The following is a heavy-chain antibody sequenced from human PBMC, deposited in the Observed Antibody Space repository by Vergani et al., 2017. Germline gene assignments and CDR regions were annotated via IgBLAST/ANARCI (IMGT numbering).Heavy chain of an antibody. CDR1: GFTFSANY. J-gene: IGHJ4*02. D-gene: IGHD3-10*01. CDR2: ISGSGNLV. CDR3: ARGDTLVRAPSGD. Sequence: QVQLVESGGGLVQPGGSLSLSCAASGFTFSANYMSWIRQAPGRGLEWVSHISGSGNLVYYEDSVRGRFTFSRDNTKNLLYLQMNSLRTEDTAIYYCARGDTLVRAPSGDWGKGIRVTVSS. V-gene: IGHV3-11*04.